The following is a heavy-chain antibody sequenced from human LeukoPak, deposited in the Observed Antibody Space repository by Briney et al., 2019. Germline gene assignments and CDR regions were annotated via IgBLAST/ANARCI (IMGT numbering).Heavy chain of an antibody. CDR1: GYSISSAYY. CDR3: ARVDSGYCDY. CDR2: IYHSGST. V-gene: IGHV4-38-2*02. J-gene: IGHJ4*02. Sequence: SETLSLTCTVFGYSISSAYYWAWIRQPPGKGLEWIGSIYHSGSTNYNPSLKSRVTISVDTSKNQFSLKLSSVTAADTAVYYCARVDSGYCDYWGQGTLVTVSS. D-gene: IGHD2-15*01.